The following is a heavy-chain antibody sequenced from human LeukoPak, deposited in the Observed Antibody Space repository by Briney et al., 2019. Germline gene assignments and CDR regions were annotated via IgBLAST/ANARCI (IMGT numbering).Heavy chain of an antibody. CDR1: GYTFTSYY. Sequence: APVKVSCKASGYTFTSYYMHWVRQAPGQGLEWMGIINPSGGSTSYAQKFQGRVTMTRDTSTSTVYMELSSLRSEDTAVYYCARDFEEFFGTEYYFDYWGQGTLVTVSS. CDR3: ARDFEEFFGTEYYFDY. V-gene: IGHV1-46*01. D-gene: IGHD3-3*01. CDR2: INPSGGST. J-gene: IGHJ4*02.